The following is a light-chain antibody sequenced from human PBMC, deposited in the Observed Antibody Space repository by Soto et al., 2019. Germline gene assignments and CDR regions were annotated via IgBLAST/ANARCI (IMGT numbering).Light chain of an antibody. CDR3: SSYTSRSTLGV. Sequence: QSALTQPASVSGSPGQSITISCTGTSSDIGGYNYVSWYQQHPGKAPKLMIYDVSNRPSGVSNRFSGSKSGNTASLTISGRQAEDEADYYCSSYTSRSTLGVFGGGTKVTVL. V-gene: IGLV2-14*01. J-gene: IGLJ2*01. CDR2: DVS. CDR1: SSDIGGYNY.